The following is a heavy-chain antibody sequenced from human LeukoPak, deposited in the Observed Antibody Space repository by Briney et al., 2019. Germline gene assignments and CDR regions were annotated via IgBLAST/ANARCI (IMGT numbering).Heavy chain of an antibody. CDR1: GFTFSSYE. D-gene: IGHD1-14*01. CDR3: ASSAPTGGAFDI. V-gene: IGHV3-48*03. J-gene: IGHJ3*02. CDR2: ISSSGSTI. Sequence: GGSLRLSCAASGFTFSSYEMNWVRQAPGKGLEWVSYISSSGSTIYYADSVKGRFTISRDNAKNSLYLQMNSLRAEDTAVYYCASSAPTGGAFDIWGQGTMVTVSS.